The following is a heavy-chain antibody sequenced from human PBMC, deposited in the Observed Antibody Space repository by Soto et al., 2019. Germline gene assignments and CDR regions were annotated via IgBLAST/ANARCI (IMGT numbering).Heavy chain of an antibody. V-gene: IGHV5-51*01. D-gene: IGHD5-12*01. Sequence: PGESLRISCKGSGYSFTSYWIGWVRQMPGKGLEWMGVIYPGDSDTRYSPSFQGQVTISADKSITTAYLQWSSLKASDTAMYYCARAVDAYNDPYYFDFWGQGTLVTVSS. CDR1: GYSFTSYW. CDR3: ARAVDAYNDPYYFDF. CDR2: IYPGDSDT. J-gene: IGHJ4*02.